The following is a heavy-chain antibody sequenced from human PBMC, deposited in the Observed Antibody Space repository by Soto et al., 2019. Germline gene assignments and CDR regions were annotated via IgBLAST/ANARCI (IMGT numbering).Heavy chain of an antibody. CDR3: ARHDRAKPLDY. CDR1: GGSISSSSYY. V-gene: IGHV4-39*01. Sequence: PSETLSLTCTVSGGSISSSSYYWGWIRQPPGKGLEWIGSIYYSGSTYYNPSLKSRVSISVDTSKNQFSLKLSSVTAADTAVYYCARHDRAKPLDYWGQGTLVTVSS. CDR2: IYYSGST. J-gene: IGHJ4*02.